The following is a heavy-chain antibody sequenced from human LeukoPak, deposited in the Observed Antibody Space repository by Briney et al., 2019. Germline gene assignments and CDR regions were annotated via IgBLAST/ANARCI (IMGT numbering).Heavy chain of an antibody. V-gene: IGHV4-39*01. Sequence: PSETLSLTCTVSGGSISSSSYYRGWIRQPPGKGLEWIGSIYYSGSTYYNPSLKSRVTISVDTSKNQFSLKLSSVTAADTAVYYCARHGLPGAAFDIWGQGTMVTVSS. J-gene: IGHJ3*02. D-gene: IGHD3/OR15-3a*01. CDR3: ARHGLPGAAFDI. CDR2: IYYSGST. CDR1: GGSISSSSYY.